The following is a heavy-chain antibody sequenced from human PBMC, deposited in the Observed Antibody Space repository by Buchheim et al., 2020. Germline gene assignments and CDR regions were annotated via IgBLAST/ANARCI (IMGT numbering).Heavy chain of an antibody. J-gene: IGHJ4*02. V-gene: IGHV3-30*18. CDR3: AKDPSARPFYVHFDY. D-gene: IGHD6-6*01. CDR2: ISYDGSNK. Sequence: QVQLVESGGGVVQPGRSLRLSCAASGFTFSSYGMHWVRQAPAKGLERVAVISYDGSNKYYADSVKGRLTISRDNSKNTLYLQMNSLRAEDTAVYYCAKDPSARPFYVHFDYWGQGTL. CDR1: GFTFSSYG.